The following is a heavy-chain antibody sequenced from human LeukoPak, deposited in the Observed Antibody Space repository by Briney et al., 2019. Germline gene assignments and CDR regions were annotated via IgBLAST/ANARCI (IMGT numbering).Heavy chain of an antibody. V-gene: IGHV3-23*01. CDR1: GFTFSSYD. CDR3: AHGSMYQLDY. D-gene: IGHD2-2*01. J-gene: IGHJ4*02. CDR2: ISGSGGST. Sequence: GGSLRLSCAASGFTFSSYDMNWVCQAPGKGLEWVSAISGSGGSTYYADSVKGRFTISRDNSKNTLYLQMNSLRAEDTAVYYCAHGSMYQLDYWGQGTLVTVSS.